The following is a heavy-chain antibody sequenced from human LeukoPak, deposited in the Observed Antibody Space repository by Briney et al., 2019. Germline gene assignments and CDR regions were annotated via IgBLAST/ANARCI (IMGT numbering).Heavy chain of an antibody. CDR2: IYYSGST. V-gene: IGHV4-59*01. D-gene: IGHD3-3*01. CDR1: GASISSYY. Sequence: PPETLSLTCTVSGASISSYYWSWIRQPPGKGLEWIGYIYYSGSTRYNPSLKSRVTISVDTSKNQFSLKLSSVTAADTAVYYCARVGILRFPSNWFDPWGQGNLVTVSS. J-gene: IGHJ5*02. CDR3: ARVGILRFPSNWFDP.